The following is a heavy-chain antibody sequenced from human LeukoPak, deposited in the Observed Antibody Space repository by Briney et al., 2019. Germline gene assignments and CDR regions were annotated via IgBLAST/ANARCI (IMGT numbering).Heavy chain of an antibody. V-gene: IGHV1-46*01. CDR3: ASSGSLGYCSGGSCSSPYYYYYMDV. D-gene: IGHD2-15*01. CDR1: GYTFTSYY. Sequence: ASVKVSCKASGYTFTSYYLHWVRPAPGQGLEWMGIINPSGGSTNYAQKFQGRVTMTRDASTSTVYMELSSLRSEDTAVYYCASSGSLGYCSGGSCSSPYYYYYMDVWGKGTTLTASS. J-gene: IGHJ6*03. CDR2: INPSGGST.